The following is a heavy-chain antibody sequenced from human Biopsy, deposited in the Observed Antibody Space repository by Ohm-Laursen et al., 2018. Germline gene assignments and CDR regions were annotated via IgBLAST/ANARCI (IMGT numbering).Heavy chain of an antibody. Sequence: RSLRLSCAASGFPFDDYAMHWVRQAPGKGLEWVSGISWNSGIKDYADSVKGRFAISRDNAKNSLYLQMSSLRAEDTASYYCTKARGRFLEWVDPFDIWGQGTMVTVSS. CDR1: GFPFDDYA. D-gene: IGHD3-3*01. J-gene: IGHJ3*02. V-gene: IGHV3-9*01. CDR3: TKARGRFLEWVDPFDI. CDR2: ISWNSGIK.